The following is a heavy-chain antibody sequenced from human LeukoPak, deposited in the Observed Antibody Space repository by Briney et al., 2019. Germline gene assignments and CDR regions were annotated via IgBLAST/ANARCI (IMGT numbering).Heavy chain of an antibody. CDR2: INHSGST. V-gene: IGHV4-34*01. Sequence: SETLSLTCTVSGGSISSHYWSWIRQPPGKGLEWIGEINHSGSTNYNPSLKSRVTISVDTSKNQFSLKLSSVTAADTAVYYCARGRPGYDFWSGYYTPYYFDYWGQGTLVTVSS. J-gene: IGHJ4*02. CDR1: GGSISSHY. D-gene: IGHD3-3*01. CDR3: ARGRPGYDFWSGYYTPYYFDY.